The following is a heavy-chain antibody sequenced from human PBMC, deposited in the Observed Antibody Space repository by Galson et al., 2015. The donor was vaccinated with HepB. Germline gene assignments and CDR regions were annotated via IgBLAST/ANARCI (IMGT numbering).Heavy chain of an antibody. V-gene: IGHV4-4*03. CDR2: IYHSGST. D-gene: IGHD6-19*01. CDR1: GGSISSSNW. Sequence: PETLSLTCAVSGGSISSSNWWSWVRQPPGKGLEWIGEIYHSGSTNYNPSLKSRVTISVDKSKNQFSLKLSSVTAADTAVYYCARLSAVAGFFDYWGQGTLVTVSS. CDR3: ARLSAVAGFFDY. J-gene: IGHJ4*02.